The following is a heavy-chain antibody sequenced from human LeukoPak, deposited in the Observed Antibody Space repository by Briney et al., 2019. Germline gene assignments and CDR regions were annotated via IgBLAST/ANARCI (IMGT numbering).Heavy chain of an antibody. V-gene: IGHV1-2*02. Sequence: ASVKVSYKASGYTFTGYYMHWVRQAPGQGLEWMGWINPNSGGTNYAQKFQGRVTMTRDTSISTAYMELSRLRSDDTAVYYCARDPDTHVVDLDYWGQGTLVTVSS. D-gene: IGHD2-15*01. CDR1: GYTFTGYY. CDR3: ARDPDTHVVDLDY. J-gene: IGHJ4*02. CDR2: INPNSGGT.